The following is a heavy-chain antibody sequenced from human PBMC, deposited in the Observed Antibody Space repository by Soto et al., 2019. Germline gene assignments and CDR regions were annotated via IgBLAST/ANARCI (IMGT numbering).Heavy chain of an antibody. CDR3: ARVPDR. D-gene: IGHD2-2*01. Sequence: PSETLSLTCTVSDGSISPYYWSWIRQPPGKGLEWIGYIYYAGTTTYNPSLKSRVSISVDTSKNEVSLKLTSVTAADTAVYYCARVPDRWGQGTLVTVSS. V-gene: IGHV4-59*08. J-gene: IGHJ5*02. CDR2: IYYAGTT. CDR1: DGSISPYY.